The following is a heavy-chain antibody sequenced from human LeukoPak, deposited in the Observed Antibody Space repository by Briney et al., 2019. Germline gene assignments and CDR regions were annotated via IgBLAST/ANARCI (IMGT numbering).Heavy chain of an antibody. J-gene: IGHJ4*02. CDR1: GGSISSGGYY. CDR3: ARAAYDSSGYYLNY. CDR2: IYYSGST. Sequence: PSETLSLTCTVSGGSISSGGYYWSWIRQHSGKGLEWIGYIYYSGSTYYNPSLKSRVTISVDTSKNQFSLKLSSVTAADTAVYYCARAAYDSSGYYLNYWGQGTLVTVSS. V-gene: IGHV4-31*03. D-gene: IGHD3-22*01.